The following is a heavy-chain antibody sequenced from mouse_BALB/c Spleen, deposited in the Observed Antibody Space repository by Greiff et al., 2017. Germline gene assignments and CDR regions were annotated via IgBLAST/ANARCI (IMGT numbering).Heavy chain of an antibody. J-gene: IGHJ3*01. Sequence: EVHLVESGAELVKPGASVKLSCTASGFNIKDTYMHWVKQRPEQGLEWIGRIDPANGNTKYDPKFQGKATITADTSSNTAYLQLSSLTSEDTAVYYCARWGITTTWFAYWGQGTLVTVSA. CDR2: IDPANGNT. V-gene: IGHV14-3*02. CDR3: ARWGITTTWFAY. D-gene: IGHD2-4*01. CDR1: GFNIKDTY.